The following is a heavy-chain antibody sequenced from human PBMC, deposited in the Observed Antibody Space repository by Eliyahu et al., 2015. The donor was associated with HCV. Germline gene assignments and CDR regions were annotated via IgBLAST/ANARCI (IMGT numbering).Heavy chain of an antibody. Sequence: QVQLVESGGGVVQPGRSLRLSCAAFGFTFSTYGIHWVRQAPGKGLDWVAVISYDGSNKFYAESVKGRFTISRDDSKSMVYLQMNSLRGEDTAVYFCAKDEPRNSTGVLNFLDYWGQGTLVTVSS. D-gene: IGHD6-19*01. CDR2: ISYDGSNK. CDR1: GFTFSTYG. CDR3: AKDEPRNSTGVLNFLDY. V-gene: IGHV3-30*18. J-gene: IGHJ4*02.